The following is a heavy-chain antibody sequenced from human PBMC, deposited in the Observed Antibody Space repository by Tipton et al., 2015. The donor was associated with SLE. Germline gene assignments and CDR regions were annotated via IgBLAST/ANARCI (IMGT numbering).Heavy chain of an antibody. CDR3: ASGVEGGGFDY. V-gene: IGHV4-38-2*02. CDR1: GYSISSGYY. J-gene: IGHJ4*02. Sequence: LRLSCTVSGYSISSGYYWGWIRQPPGKGLEWIGSIYHSGSTYYNPSLKSRVTISVDTPKNQFPLKLGSVTAADTAVYYCASGVEGGGFDYWGQGALVTVSS. CDR2: IYHSGST. D-gene: IGHD1-1*01.